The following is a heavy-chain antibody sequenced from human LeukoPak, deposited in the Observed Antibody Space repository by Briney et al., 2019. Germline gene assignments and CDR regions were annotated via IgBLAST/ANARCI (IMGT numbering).Heavy chain of an antibody. CDR1: GYTFTGYY. D-gene: IGHD5-18*01. CDR3: ARDHGDTAIDWYFDL. V-gene: IGHV1-2*02. CDR2: INPNSGGT. J-gene: IGHJ2*01. Sequence: GASVKVSCKASGYTFTGYYMHWVRQAPGQGLEWMGWINPNSGGTNYAQKFQGRATMTRDTSISTAYMELSRLRSDDTAVYYCARDHGDTAIDWYFDLWGRGTLVTVSS.